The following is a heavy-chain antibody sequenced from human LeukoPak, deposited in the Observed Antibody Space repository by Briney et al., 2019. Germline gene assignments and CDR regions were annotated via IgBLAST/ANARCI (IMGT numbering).Heavy chain of an antibody. J-gene: IGHJ4*02. D-gene: IGHD4-17*01. V-gene: IGHV4-39*07. Sequence: PSETLSLTCTVSGGSISSSSYYWGWIRQPPGKGLEWIGSIYYSGSTYYNPSLKSRVTISVDRSKNQFSLKLSSVTAADTAVYYCARAWAVKLYYFDYWGQGTLVTVSS. CDR1: GGSISSSSYY. CDR2: IYYSGST. CDR3: ARAWAVKLYYFDY.